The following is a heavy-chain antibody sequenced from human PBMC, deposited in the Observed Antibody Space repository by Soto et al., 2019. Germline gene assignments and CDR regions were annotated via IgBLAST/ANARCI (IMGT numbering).Heavy chain of an antibody. CDR2: IYYSGST. Sequence: HVQLQESGPGLVKPSETLSLTCTVSGGSISTYYWSWIRQPPGKGLEWIGYIYYSGSTNYNPSLKSRVTIAEDASKNRFSLKLTSVTAADTAVYYCARGKFPFTLDYWGQGTLVADSS. CDR1: GGSISTYY. J-gene: IGHJ4*02. V-gene: IGHV4-59*01. CDR3: ARGKFPFTLDY.